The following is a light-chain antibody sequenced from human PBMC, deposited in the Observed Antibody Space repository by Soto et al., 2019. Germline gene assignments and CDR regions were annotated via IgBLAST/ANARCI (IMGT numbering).Light chain of an antibody. CDR3: QQYNSYSRT. V-gene: IGKV1-5*03. J-gene: IGKJ1*01. Sequence: DIQMTQSPSTLSASVGDRVTITCRASQNINSWLAWYQQKPGKVPNLLIYKASSLESGVPSRFSGSGSGTEFTLTISSLQPDDFATYYCQQYNSYSRTFGQGTKVDIK. CDR1: QNINSW. CDR2: KAS.